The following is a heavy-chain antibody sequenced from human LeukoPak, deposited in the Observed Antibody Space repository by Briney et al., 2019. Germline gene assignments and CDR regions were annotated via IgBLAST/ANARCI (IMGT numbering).Heavy chain of an antibody. CDR3: ARHGSTDYFDN. CDR1: GGSISSTTSY. V-gene: IGHV4-39*01. Sequence: SETLSLTCAVSGGSISSTTSYWGWIRQPPGKGLEWIGRIYYSGSTFYNPSLKSRVTISVDTSKNQFSLRLSSVTAADTAVYYCARHGSTDYFDNWGQGTLVTVSS. D-gene: IGHD2-2*03. CDR2: IYYSGST. J-gene: IGHJ4*02.